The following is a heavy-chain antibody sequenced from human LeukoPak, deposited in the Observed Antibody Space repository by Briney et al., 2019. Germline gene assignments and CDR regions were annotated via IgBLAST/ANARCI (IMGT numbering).Heavy chain of an antibody. Sequence: KPAQTLSLXCTVSGGSISSGDYYWSWLRQPPGKGLEWFGVIYYSGSTYYNPSLKSRVTISVDTSKNQFSLKLSSVTAADTAVYYCARVNSSGWRKGGPDYWGQGTLVTVSS. CDR3: ARVNSSGWRKGGPDY. D-gene: IGHD6-19*01. CDR1: GGSISSGDYY. V-gene: IGHV4-30-4*08. J-gene: IGHJ4*02. CDR2: IYYSGST.